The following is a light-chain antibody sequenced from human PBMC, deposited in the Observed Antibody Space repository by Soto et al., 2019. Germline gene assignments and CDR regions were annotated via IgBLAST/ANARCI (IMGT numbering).Light chain of an antibody. Sequence: QSVLTQPPSVSAAPGQTVTISCSGSSSNIGSNYVFWYQHLPGTAPRLLIYDNSNRPSGIPDRFSGSKSATSATLGITGLQTGDEADYYCGTWEIRLSVVVFGGGTKLTVL. V-gene: IGLV1-51*01. CDR1: SSNIGSNY. CDR3: GTWEIRLSVVV. J-gene: IGLJ2*01. CDR2: DNS.